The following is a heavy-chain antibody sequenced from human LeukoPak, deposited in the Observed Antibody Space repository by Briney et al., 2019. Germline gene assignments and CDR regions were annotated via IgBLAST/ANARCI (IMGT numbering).Heavy chain of an antibody. Sequence: SETLSLTCTVSGGSISTSNYYWGWIRQPPGKGLEWIGNIFYSGSTYYSPSLKSRVTISLDTSRNQFSLKLSSVTAADTAVYYCARAGGYCSSTSCYFPRNGAFDIWGQGTMVTVSS. J-gene: IGHJ3*02. V-gene: IGHV4-39*07. CDR3: ARAGGYCSSTSCYFPRNGAFDI. D-gene: IGHD2-2*01. CDR2: IFYSGST. CDR1: GGSISTSNYY.